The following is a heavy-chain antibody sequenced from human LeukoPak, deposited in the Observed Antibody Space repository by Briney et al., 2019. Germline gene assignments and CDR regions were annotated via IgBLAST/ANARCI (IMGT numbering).Heavy chain of an antibody. D-gene: IGHD5-18*01. CDR1: GGSFSGYY. J-gene: IGHJ4*02. Sequence: SETLPLTCAVYGGSFSGYYWSWIRQPPGKGLEWIGEINHSGSTNYNPSLKSRVTISVDTSKNQFSLKLSSVTAADTAVYYCARGQRRGYSYGYWDYWGQGTLVTVSS. V-gene: IGHV4-34*01. CDR3: ARGQRRGYSYGYWDY. CDR2: INHSGST.